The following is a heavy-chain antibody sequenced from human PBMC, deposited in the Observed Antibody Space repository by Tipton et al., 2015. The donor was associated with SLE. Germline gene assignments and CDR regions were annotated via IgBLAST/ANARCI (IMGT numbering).Heavy chain of an antibody. V-gene: IGHV4-59*12. Sequence: TLSLTCSVSGGSIVNSHWSWIRQPPGKGLEWIGNFDYTGNIYYNPSLKSRVTISVDTPKNQFSLKLSSVTAADTAVYYCARDRGGTYFFDFWGQGTLVTVSS. D-gene: IGHD2-15*01. CDR1: GGSIVNSH. J-gene: IGHJ4*02. CDR3: ARDRGGTYFFDF. CDR2: FDYTGNI.